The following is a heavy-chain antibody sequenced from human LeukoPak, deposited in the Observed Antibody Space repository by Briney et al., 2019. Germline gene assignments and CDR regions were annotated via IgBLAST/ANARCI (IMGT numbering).Heavy chain of an antibody. CDR2: IWYDGSNK. V-gene: IGHV3-33*08. CDR1: GFTFSSYG. Sequence: GGSLRLSCAASGFTFSSYGMHWVRQAPGKGLYWLASIWYDGSNKDYADSVKGRFTISSDNSKNTVYLQMNSLRAEDTAVYYCARAIYSSGWYYFDYWGQGTLVTVSS. J-gene: IGHJ4*02. D-gene: IGHD6-19*01. CDR3: ARAIYSSGWYYFDY.